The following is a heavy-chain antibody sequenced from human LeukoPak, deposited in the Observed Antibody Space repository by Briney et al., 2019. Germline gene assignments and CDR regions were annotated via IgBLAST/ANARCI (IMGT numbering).Heavy chain of an antibody. V-gene: IGHV1-69*05. Sequence: SSVKVSCKTSGGTFNNSAISWVRQAPGQGLEWLGGIMPLFGTAGYAQKFQGRVTITKDEYTRTVYLELTSLTSDGTAVYYCARDVHGDYGSGWFDPWGQGTLVSVSS. CDR1: GGTFNNSA. CDR2: IMPLFGTA. J-gene: IGHJ5*02. CDR3: ARDVHGDYGSGWFDP. D-gene: IGHD4-17*01.